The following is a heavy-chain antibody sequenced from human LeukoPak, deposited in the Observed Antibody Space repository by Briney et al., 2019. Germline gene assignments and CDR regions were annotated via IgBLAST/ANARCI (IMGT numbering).Heavy chain of an antibody. CDR3: ANSQQNYYYYYMDV. CDR2: IIPIFGTA. Sequence: ASVKVSCKASGGTFSSYAISWVRQAPGQGLEWMGGIIPIFGTANYAQKFQGRVTITADESTSTAYMELSSLRSEDTAVYYCANSQQNYYYYYMDVWGKGTTVTVSS. D-gene: IGHD6-13*01. J-gene: IGHJ6*03. V-gene: IGHV1-69*13. CDR1: GGTFSSYA.